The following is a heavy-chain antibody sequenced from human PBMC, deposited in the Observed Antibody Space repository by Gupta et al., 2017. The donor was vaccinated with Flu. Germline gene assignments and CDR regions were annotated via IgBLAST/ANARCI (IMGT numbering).Heavy chain of an antibody. CDR2: ISNRGTAI. CDR3: VRGWLGRYSYGFDY. D-gene: IGHD5-18*01. Sequence: EVQLVESGGGLVQPGGSLRLSCAASGFTFTAYELNWVRQAPGKGLEWISYISNRGTAIYYADSVKGRFTISRDSAKNSLSLQMNSLRAEDTAVYYCVRGWLGRYSYGFDYWGQGTLVTVSS. CDR1: GFTFTAYE. J-gene: IGHJ4*02. V-gene: IGHV3-48*03.